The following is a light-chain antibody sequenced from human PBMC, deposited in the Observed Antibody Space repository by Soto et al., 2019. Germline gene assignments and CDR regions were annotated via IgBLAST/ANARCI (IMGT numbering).Light chain of an antibody. CDR3: QQYGNSPST. V-gene: IGKV3-20*01. CDR2: GAS. Sequence: EIVLTQSPDTLSLSPGESATLSCRASQSLSSSFLAWYQQKRGQAPRLLIYGASSRATGIPDRFTGSGSGTDFTLSINRLEPDDFAVYYCQQYGNSPSTFGQGTKVEVK. J-gene: IGKJ1*01. CDR1: QSLSSSF.